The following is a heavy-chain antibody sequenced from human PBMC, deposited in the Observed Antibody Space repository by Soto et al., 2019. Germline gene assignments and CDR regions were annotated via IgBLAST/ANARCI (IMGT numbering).Heavy chain of an antibody. D-gene: IGHD3-10*01. Sequence: PSETLSLTCTVSGGSISSYYWSWIRQPPGKGLEWIGYIYYSGSTNYNPSLKSRVTISVDTSKNQFSLKLSSVTAADTAVYYCARGGSYYLNWFDPWGQGTLVTVSS. J-gene: IGHJ5*02. CDR1: GGSISSYY. CDR2: IYYSGST. V-gene: IGHV4-59*01. CDR3: ARGGSYYLNWFDP.